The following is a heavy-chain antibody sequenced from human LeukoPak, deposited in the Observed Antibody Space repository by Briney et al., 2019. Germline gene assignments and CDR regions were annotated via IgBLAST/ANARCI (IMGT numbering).Heavy chain of an antibody. CDR2: INSDGSST. Sequence: PGGSLRLSCAASGFTFSSYWMHSVRQAPGKGLVLVSRINSDGSSTSYADSVKGRFTISRDNAKNTLYLQMNSLRAEDTAVYYCAQYYGMDVWGQGTTVTVSS. V-gene: IGHV3-74*01. CDR1: GFTFSSYW. J-gene: IGHJ6*02. CDR3: AQYYGMDV.